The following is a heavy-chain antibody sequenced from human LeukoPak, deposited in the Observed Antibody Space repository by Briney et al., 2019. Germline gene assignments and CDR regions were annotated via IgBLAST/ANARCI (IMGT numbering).Heavy chain of an antibody. J-gene: IGHJ5*02. CDR3: ATLYPSIDDIVVTITRFPFGFDP. Sequence: ASVKVSCKVSGYTLIELSLHWLRQAPAKELEGMGGFDHEDGETDYAQKLQGRVTMTEDTSTDTAYMELSSLRSEDTAVYYCATLYPSIDDIVVTITRFPFGFDPWGQGTLVTVSS. CDR1: GYTLIELS. CDR2: FDHEDGET. D-gene: IGHD5-12*01. V-gene: IGHV1-24*01.